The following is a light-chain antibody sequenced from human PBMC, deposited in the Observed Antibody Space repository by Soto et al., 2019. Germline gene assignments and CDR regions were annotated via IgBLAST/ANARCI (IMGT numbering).Light chain of an antibody. CDR2: KNT. Sequence: VLTQPPSASGTPGQRVTISCSGSSSNIGVNYVYWYQHLPGTAPKLLIYKNTQRPSGVPDRFSGSKSGTSASLAISGLRSEDEADYYCAAWDDSLNGWVFGGGTKLTVL. CDR3: AAWDDSLNGWV. CDR1: SSNIGVNY. V-gene: IGLV1-47*01. J-gene: IGLJ3*02.